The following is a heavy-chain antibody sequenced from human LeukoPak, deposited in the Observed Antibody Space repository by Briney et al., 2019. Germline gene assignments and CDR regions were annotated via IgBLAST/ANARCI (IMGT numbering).Heavy chain of an antibody. V-gene: IGHV4-59*12. CDR3: AGRLNYGDLPYFDY. J-gene: IGHJ4*02. CDR1: GGSISSYY. CDR2: IYYSGST. D-gene: IGHD4-17*01. Sequence: KSSETLSLTCTVSGGSISSYYWSWIRQPPGKGLEWIGYIYYSGSTNHNPSLKSRVTMSVDTSKNQFSLKLSSVTAADTAVYYCAGRLNYGDLPYFDYWGQGTLVTVSS.